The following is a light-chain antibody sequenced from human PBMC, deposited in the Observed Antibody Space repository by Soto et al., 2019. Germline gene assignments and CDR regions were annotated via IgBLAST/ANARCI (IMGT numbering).Light chain of an antibody. CDR1: QGISNW. V-gene: IGKV1D-12*01. CDR2: AAS. CDR3: QQGNSFPFT. J-gene: IGKJ3*01. Sequence: DIQMTQSPSSVSASVGDRVSITCRVSQGISNWLAWYQQKPGRAPKLLIYAASSLQSGVSSRFSGSGSGTDFTLTISSLQPEDFATYYCQQGNSFPFTVGPGTKVDIK.